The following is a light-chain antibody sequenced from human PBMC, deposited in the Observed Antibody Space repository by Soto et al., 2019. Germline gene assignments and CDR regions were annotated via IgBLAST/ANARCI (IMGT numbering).Light chain of an antibody. V-gene: IGLV2-23*02. J-gene: IGLJ2*01. CDR3: CSYAGSSTVV. CDR2: EVN. CDR1: SSDVGSYNF. Sequence: QSALTQPASVSGSPGQSITISCTGTSSDVGSYNFVSWYQHHPGKAPKLMIYEVNKGPSGVSNRFSGSKSGNTASLTISGLQAEDEADYYCCSYAGSSTVVFGGGTKVTVL.